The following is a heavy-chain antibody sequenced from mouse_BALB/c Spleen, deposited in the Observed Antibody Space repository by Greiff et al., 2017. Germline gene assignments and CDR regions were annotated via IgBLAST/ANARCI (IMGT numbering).Heavy chain of an antibody. CDR1: GYSITSGYY. Sequence: DVKLQESGPGLVKPSQSLSLTCSVTGYSITSGYYWNWIRQFPGNKLEWMGYISYDGSNNYNPSLKNRISITRDTSKNQFFLKLNSVTTEDTATYYCARGPGFDYWGQGTTLTVSS. V-gene: IGHV3-6*02. CDR3: ARGPGFDY. CDR2: ISYDGSN. J-gene: IGHJ2*01.